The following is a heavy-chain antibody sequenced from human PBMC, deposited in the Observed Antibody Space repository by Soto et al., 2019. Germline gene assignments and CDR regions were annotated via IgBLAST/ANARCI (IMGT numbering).Heavy chain of an antibody. J-gene: IGHJ4*02. V-gene: IGHV4-34*01. Sequence: SEPLSLTCAVYGGSFSGYYWSWIRQPPGKGLEWIGEINHSGSTNYNPSLKSRVTISVDTSKNQFSLKLSSVTAADTAVYYCARGPHSSSWKYLKHWSQGTLVTVSS. D-gene: IGHD6-13*01. CDR2: INHSGST. CDR1: GGSFSGYY. CDR3: ARGPHSSSWKYLKH.